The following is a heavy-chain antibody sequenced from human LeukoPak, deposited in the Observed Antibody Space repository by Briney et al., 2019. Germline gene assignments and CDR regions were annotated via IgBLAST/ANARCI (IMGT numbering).Heavy chain of an antibody. Sequence: SETLSLTCAVYGGSFSGYYWSWIRQPPGKGLEWIGEINHSGSTNYNPSLKSRVTISVDTSKNQFSLKLSSVTAADTAVYYCASGHCSSTSCPLLDYWGQGTLVTVSS. D-gene: IGHD2-2*01. CDR2: INHSGST. CDR1: GGSFSGYY. J-gene: IGHJ4*02. V-gene: IGHV4-34*01. CDR3: ASGHCSSTSCPLLDY.